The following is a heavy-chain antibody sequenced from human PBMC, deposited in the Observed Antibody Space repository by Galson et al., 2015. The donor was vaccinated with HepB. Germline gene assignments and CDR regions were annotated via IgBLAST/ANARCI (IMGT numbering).Heavy chain of an antibody. D-gene: IGHD2-15*01. CDR2: TYYRSKWYN. CDR3: ARERDCSGGSCYYNWFDP. J-gene: IGHJ5*02. V-gene: IGHV6-1*01. Sequence: AISGDSVSSNSAAWNWIRQSPSRGLEWLGRTYYRSKWYNDYAVSVKSRITINPDTSKNQFSLQLNSVTPEDTAVYYCARERDCSGGSCYYNWFDPWGQGTLVTVSS. CDR1: GDSVSSNSAA.